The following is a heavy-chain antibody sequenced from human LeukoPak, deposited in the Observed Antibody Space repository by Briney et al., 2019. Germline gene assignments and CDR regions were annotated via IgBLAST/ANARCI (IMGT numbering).Heavy chain of an antibody. CDR1: GFTLSSYW. Sequence: GGSLRLSCAASGFTLSSYWMSWVRQAPGKGLEWVANIKYDGSEKDYVDSVKGRFTISRDNAKNSLYLQMNSLRAEDTAVYYCARDIAPAGHFFDYWGQGTLVTVSS. V-gene: IGHV3-7*01. CDR3: ARDIAPAGHFFDY. D-gene: IGHD6-13*01. CDR2: IKYDGSEK. J-gene: IGHJ4*02.